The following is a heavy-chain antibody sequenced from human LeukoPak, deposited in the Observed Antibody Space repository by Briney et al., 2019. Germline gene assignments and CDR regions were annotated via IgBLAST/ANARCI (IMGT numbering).Heavy chain of an antibody. CDR2: MYPGDSDP. D-gene: IGHD3-3*01. J-gene: IGHJ4*02. Sequence: GESLKISCKGSGYSFTSYWIAWVRQMPGKGLEWMGIMYPGDSDPRYSPSFQGQVSMSADRSLSTAYLQWSSLKASDTAMYYCARLGARFLEWLPLDSWGQGTLVTVSS. V-gene: IGHV5-51*01. CDR3: ARLGARFLEWLPLDS. CDR1: GYSFTSYW.